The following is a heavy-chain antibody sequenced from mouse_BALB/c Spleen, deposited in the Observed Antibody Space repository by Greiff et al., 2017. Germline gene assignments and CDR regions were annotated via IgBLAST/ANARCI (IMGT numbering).Heavy chain of an antibody. V-gene: IGHV5-12-2*01. D-gene: IGHD1-1*01. CDR3: ARNYYGSSYGYFDV. CDR2: ISNGGGST. J-gene: IGHJ1*01. Sequence: EVKLMESGGGLVQPGGSLKLSCAASGFTFSSYTMSWVRQTPEKRLEWVAYISNGGGSTYYPDTVKGRFTISRDNAKNTLYLQMSSLKSEDTAMYYCARNYYGSSYGYFDVWGAGTTVTVSS. CDR1: GFTFSSYT.